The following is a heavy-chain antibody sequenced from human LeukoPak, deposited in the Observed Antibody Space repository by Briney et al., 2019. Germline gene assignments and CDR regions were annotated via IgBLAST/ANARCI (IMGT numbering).Heavy chain of an antibody. D-gene: IGHD6-19*01. J-gene: IGHJ4*02. V-gene: IGHV4-59*01. Sequence: PSETLSLTCTVSGDSISNYYWSWIRQSPGKKLEWIGYMYKRGSTIYNPSLKSRGTISTDTCKNQFSLRLTSVTAADTAVYYCARAEKAVTGTLDYWGQGTLITVSS. CDR1: GDSISNYY. CDR3: ARAEKAVTGTLDY. CDR2: MYKRGST.